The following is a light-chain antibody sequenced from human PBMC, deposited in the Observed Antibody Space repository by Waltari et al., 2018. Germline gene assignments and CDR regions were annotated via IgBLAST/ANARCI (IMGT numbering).Light chain of an antibody. Sequence: DIQMTQSPSSPSASVGTRVTLTRRARQDIDYFFAWFLQKPGKVTESLNYAATRLQSGVPSRFSASRSATDYSLTITDLQPEDFATYYCQQYFTYPQVAFGPGTKVNVK. CDR2: AAT. CDR1: QDIDYF. CDR3: QQYFTYPQVA. V-gene: IGKV1-16*01. J-gene: IGKJ3*01.